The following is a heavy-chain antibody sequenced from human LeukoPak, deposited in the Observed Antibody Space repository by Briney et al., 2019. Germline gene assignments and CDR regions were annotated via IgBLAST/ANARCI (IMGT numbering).Heavy chain of an antibody. CDR3: VRLPTGYPNWFDP. D-gene: IGHD3-9*01. CDR1: GASVSDGNYY. CDR2: IFYSGTT. J-gene: IGHJ5*02. V-gene: IGHV4-39*01. Sequence: PSETLSLTCSVSGASVSDGNYYWGWIRQPPGKGLEWIGNIFYSGTTYYNPSLKSRVTISLDTSKSQFSLKLSSVTAADTAFYYCVRLPTGYPNWFDPWGQGTLVTVSS.